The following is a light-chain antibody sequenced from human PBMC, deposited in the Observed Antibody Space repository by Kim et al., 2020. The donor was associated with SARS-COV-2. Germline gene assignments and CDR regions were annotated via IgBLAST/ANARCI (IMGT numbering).Light chain of an antibody. CDR2: DAS. Sequence: DIEMTQSPSSLSASVRDRVTITCQASHDIKKFLNWYQQKPGKAPKLLINDASDLQIGVPSRFSGSGSGTDFILTISNLQPEDIATYFCQHYSEIPYTFGQGTKREI. J-gene: IGKJ2*01. CDR1: HDIKKF. V-gene: IGKV1-33*01. CDR3: QHYSEIPYT.